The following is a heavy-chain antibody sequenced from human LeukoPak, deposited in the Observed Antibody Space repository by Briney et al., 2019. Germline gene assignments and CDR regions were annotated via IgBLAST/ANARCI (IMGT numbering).Heavy chain of an antibody. Sequence: SETLSLTCTVSGGSISSGGYYWSWIRQHPGKGLEWIGYIYYSGSTYYNPSLKSRVTISVDTSKNQFSLKLSSVTAADTAVYYCARESRGYSSSWYNWFDPWDQGTLVTVSS. CDR1: GGSISSGGYY. CDR3: ARESRGYSSSWYNWFDP. V-gene: IGHV4-31*03. D-gene: IGHD6-13*01. J-gene: IGHJ5*02. CDR2: IYYSGST.